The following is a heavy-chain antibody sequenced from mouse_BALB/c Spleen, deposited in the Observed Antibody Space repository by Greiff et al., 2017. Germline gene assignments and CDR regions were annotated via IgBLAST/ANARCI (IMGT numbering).Heavy chain of an antibody. D-gene: IGHD1-1*01. J-gene: IGHJ4*01. CDR3: ARDAGSSYDAMDY. CDR1: GFTFSSYG. V-gene: IGHV5-6-3*01. Sequence: EVQVVESGGGLVQPGGSLKLSCAASGFTFSSYGMSWVPQTPDKRLELVATINSNGGSTYYPDSVKGRFTISRDNAKNTLYLQMSSLKSEDTAMYYCARDAGSSYDAMDYWGQGTSVTVSS. CDR2: INSNGGST.